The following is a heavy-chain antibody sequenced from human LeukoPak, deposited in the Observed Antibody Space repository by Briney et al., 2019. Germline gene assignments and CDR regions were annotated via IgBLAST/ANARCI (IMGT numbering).Heavy chain of an antibody. Sequence: ASVKVSCKASGYTFTSYDINWVRQATGQGLEWMGWMNPNSGNTGYARKFQGRVTMTRNTSISTAYMELSSLRSEDTAVYYCARGRGRGYDSSGLLVRGKTQYFDYWGQGTLVTVSS. J-gene: IGHJ4*02. CDR1: GYTFTSYD. D-gene: IGHD3-22*01. V-gene: IGHV1-8*01. CDR2: MNPNSGNT. CDR3: ARGRGRGYDSSGLLVRGKTQYFDY.